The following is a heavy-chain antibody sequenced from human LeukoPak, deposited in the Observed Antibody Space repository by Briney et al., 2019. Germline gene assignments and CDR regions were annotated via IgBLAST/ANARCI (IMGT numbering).Heavy chain of an antibody. V-gene: IGHV3-48*03. CDR3: ARRAVAGSIDY. Sequence: GGSLRLSCAASGFTFSSYEMNWVRQAPGKGLEWVSYISSSGSTIYYADSVKGRFTISRDNAKNSLYLQMNSLRAKDTAVYYCARRAVAGSIDYWGQGTLVTVSS. D-gene: IGHD6-19*01. CDR1: GFTFSSYE. J-gene: IGHJ4*02. CDR2: ISSSGSTI.